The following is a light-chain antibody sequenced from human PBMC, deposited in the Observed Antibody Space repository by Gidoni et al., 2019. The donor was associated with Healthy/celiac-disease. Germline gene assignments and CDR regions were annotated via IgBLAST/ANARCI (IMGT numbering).Light chain of an antibody. Sequence: ELVLTQSPATLSLSPGERATLSCRASQSVSSYLAWYQQKPGQAPRLLIYDASNRATGIPARFSGSGSGTDFTLTISSLEPEDFAVYYCQQRSNWPGTFXXXTRLEIK. CDR2: DAS. J-gene: IGKJ5*01. CDR1: QSVSSY. V-gene: IGKV3-11*01. CDR3: QQRSNWPGT.